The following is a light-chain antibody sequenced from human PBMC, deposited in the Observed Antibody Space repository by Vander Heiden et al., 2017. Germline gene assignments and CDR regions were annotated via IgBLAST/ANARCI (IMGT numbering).Light chain of an antibody. CDR2: DAS. CDR3: QQDDNLPLT. CDR1: QDISND. J-gene: IGKJ5*01. V-gene: IGKV1-33*01. Sequence: DTQMTQSPSSLSASVGDRVTITCRASQDISNDLSWYQQKPGKAPKVLIYDASSLETGVPSRFSGSGSGTDFTFTISSLQPEDIATYYCQQDDNLPLTFGQGTRLEIK.